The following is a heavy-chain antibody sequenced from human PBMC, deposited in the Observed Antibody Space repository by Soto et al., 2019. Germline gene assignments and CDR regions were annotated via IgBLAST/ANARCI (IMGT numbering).Heavy chain of an antibody. Sequence: ASVNVSCKVSGYTLTELSMHWARQAPGKGLEWMGGFDPEDGETIYAQKFQGRVTMTEDTSTDTAYMELSSLRSEDTAVYYCATALRFLEWTFDYWGQGTLVTVSS. D-gene: IGHD3-3*01. CDR3: ATALRFLEWTFDY. J-gene: IGHJ4*02. CDR1: GYTLTELS. V-gene: IGHV1-24*01. CDR2: FDPEDGET.